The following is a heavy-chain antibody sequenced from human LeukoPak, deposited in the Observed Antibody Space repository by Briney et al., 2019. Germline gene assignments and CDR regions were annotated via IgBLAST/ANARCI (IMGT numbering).Heavy chain of an antibody. CDR1: GYTFSSYA. CDR2: IRPYNDDT. Sequence: GASVKGSCKTSGYTFSSYAITWLRQTPGQGLEWMGWIRPYNDDTNYAQNFQARVAMTADTSTKTVYMELRSLTSDDTAVYFCAREGSYGDYLTLDYWGQGTLVTVSS. CDR3: AREGSYGDYLTLDY. J-gene: IGHJ4*02. D-gene: IGHD4-17*01. V-gene: IGHV1-18*04.